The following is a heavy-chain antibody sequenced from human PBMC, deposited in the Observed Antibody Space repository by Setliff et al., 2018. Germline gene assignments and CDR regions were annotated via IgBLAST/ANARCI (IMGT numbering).Heavy chain of an antibody. Sequence: ASVKVSCKASGYIFTYYAIHWVRQAPGQRLEWMGWINAGNGNAKYSQKFQGRVTITGDTSASTAYMELSGLISEDTAVYYCARGGIGFSEITIFGVALYWFDPWGQGTLVTVSS. J-gene: IGHJ5*02. D-gene: IGHD3-3*01. CDR2: INAGNGNA. V-gene: IGHV1-3*01. CDR1: GYIFTYYA. CDR3: ARGGIGFSEITIFGVALYWFDP.